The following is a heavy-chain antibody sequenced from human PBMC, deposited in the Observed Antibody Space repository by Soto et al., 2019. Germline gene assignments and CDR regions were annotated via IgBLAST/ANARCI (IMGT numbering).Heavy chain of an antibody. V-gene: IGHV1-2*02. Sequence: QVQLVHSGAEVKKPGASVKVSCKASGYTFTAYSMHWVRQAPGQGLEWMGCINPNSGDTIYAQKFQGRVTLTTDTSISTAYMELSGLTSDDTAIYSCAREASAVISLDYWGQGTLVTVSS. J-gene: IGHJ4*02. D-gene: IGHD6-19*01. CDR1: GYTFTAYS. CDR3: AREASAVISLDY. CDR2: INPNSGDT.